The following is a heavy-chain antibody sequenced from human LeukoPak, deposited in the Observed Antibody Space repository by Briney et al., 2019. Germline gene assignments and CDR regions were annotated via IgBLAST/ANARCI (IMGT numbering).Heavy chain of an antibody. J-gene: IGHJ4*02. CDR2: IIPIFGTA. V-gene: IGHV1-69*13. CDR1: GGTFSSYA. Sequence: GASVKVSCKASGGTFSSYAISWVRQAPGQGLEWMGGIIPIFGTANYAQKFQGRVTITADESTSTAYMELSSLRSEDTAVYYCARVPHQRWLQTFDYWGQGTLVTVSS. D-gene: IGHD5-24*01. CDR3: ARVPHQRWLQTFDY.